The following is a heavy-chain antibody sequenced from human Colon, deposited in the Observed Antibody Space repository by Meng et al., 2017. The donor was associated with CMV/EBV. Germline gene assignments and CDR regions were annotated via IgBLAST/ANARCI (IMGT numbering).Heavy chain of an antibody. J-gene: IGHJ5*02. D-gene: IGHD4-23*01. V-gene: IGHV1-18*04. CDR2: ISAYNGNT. CDR3: ARLNGGNSGDWFDP. CDR1: GFPFTSYS. Sequence: ASVKVSCKASGFPFTSYSFTWVRQAPGQGLEWLGWISAYNGNTNYAQIVQGRVTMTTDPSTTTAYMELRNLRSGDTAVYYCARLNGGNSGDWFDPWGQGTLVIVSS.